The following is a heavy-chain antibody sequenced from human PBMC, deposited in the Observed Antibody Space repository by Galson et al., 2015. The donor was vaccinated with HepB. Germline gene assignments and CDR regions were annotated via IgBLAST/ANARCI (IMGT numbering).Heavy chain of an antibody. CDR1: GFTFSSYG. CDR2: ISYDGSNK. D-gene: IGHD2-2*02. V-gene: IGHV3-30*18. Sequence: SLRLSCAASGFTFSSYGMHWVRQAPGKGLEWVAVISYDGSNKYYADSVKGRFTISRDNSKNTLYLQMNSLRAEDTAVYYCAKGGFLGYCSSTSCYTDYYYGMDVWGQGTTVTVSS. J-gene: IGHJ6*02. CDR3: AKGGFLGYCSSTSCYTDYYYGMDV.